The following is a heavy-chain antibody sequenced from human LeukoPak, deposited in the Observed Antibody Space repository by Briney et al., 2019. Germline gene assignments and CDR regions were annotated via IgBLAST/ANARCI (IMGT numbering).Heavy chain of an antibody. V-gene: IGHV4-39*07. CDR2: IYDSGTS. CDR1: GGSISSSNHY. J-gene: IGHJ4*02. D-gene: IGHD3-16*02. CDR3: ARVYYDYVWGSYRFDY. Sequence: SETLSLTCTVSGGSISSSNHYWGWIRQPPGKGLEWIGNIYDSGTSYYNPSLKSRVTISVDTSKNQFSLKLSSVTAADTAVYYCARVYYDYVWGSYRFDYWGQGTLVTVSS.